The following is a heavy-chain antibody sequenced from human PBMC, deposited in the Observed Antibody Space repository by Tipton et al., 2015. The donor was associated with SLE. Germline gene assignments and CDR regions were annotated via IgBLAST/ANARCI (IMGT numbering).Heavy chain of an antibody. V-gene: IGHV4-59*01. Sequence: LRLSCTVSGGSISSYYWSWIRQPAGKGLEWIGYINHSGNTNYNPSLKRRVTISVDTSKNQFSLKLSSVTPADTAVYYCARDTNWGLDYWGQGTLVTVSS. CDR1: GGSISSYY. J-gene: IGHJ4*02. D-gene: IGHD3-16*01. CDR2: INHSGNT. CDR3: ARDTNWGLDY.